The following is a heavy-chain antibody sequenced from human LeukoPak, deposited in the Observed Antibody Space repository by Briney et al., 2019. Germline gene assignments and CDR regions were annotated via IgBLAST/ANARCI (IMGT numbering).Heavy chain of an antibody. Sequence: GGSLRLSCAASGFSFDNYAMSWVRQAPGKGLEWVSGINWNGGSTGYADSVKGRFTISRDNAKNSLYLQMNSLRAEDTALYYCARGEDSPFDYWGQGTLVTVSS. D-gene: IGHD3-22*01. J-gene: IGHJ4*02. CDR2: INWNGGST. V-gene: IGHV3-20*04. CDR3: ARGEDSPFDY. CDR1: GFSFDNYA.